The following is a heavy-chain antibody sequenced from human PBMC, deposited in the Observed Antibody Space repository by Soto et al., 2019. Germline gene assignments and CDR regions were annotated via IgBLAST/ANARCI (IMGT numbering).Heavy chain of an antibody. Sequence: LRLSCVASGFTLNKYWMSWVRQAPGKGLEWVANMKQDGSERNYVDSVKGRFTISRDNAKNSLYLQMNSLRAEDTAVYYCARPRSSSYYYYYALDVWGQGTTVTVSS. V-gene: IGHV3-7*03. CDR2: MKQDGSER. D-gene: IGHD6-6*01. CDR3: ARPRSSSYYYYYALDV. CDR1: GFTLNKYW. J-gene: IGHJ6*02.